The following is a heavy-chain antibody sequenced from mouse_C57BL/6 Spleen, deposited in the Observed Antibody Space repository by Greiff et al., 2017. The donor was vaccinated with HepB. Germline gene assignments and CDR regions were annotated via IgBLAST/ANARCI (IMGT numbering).Heavy chain of an antibody. CDR1: GYTFTDYY. D-gene: IGHD3-2*02. Sequence: QVHVKQSGAELVRPGASVKLSCKASGYTFTDYYINWVKQRPGQGLEWIARIYPGSGNTYYNEKFKGKATLTAEKSSSTAYMQLSSLTSEDSAVYFSARLNSSGSWYFDVWGTGTTVTVAS. V-gene: IGHV1-76*01. CDR2: IYPGSGNT. CDR3: ARLNSSGSWYFDV. J-gene: IGHJ1*03.